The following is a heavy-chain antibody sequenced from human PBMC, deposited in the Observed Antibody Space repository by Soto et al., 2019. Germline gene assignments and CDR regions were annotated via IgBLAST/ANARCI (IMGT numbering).Heavy chain of an antibody. CDR2: IYYSGST. Sequence: SETLSLTCTVSGGSVSSGSYYWSWIRQPPGKGLEWIGYIYYSGSTNYNPSLKSRVTISVDTSKNQFSLKLSSVTAADTAVYYCARLPIDIWSGYNDNYYYYGMDVWGQGTTVTVSS. V-gene: IGHV4-61*01. J-gene: IGHJ6*02. D-gene: IGHD3-3*01. CDR1: GGSVSSGSYY. CDR3: ARLPIDIWSGYNDNYYYYGMDV.